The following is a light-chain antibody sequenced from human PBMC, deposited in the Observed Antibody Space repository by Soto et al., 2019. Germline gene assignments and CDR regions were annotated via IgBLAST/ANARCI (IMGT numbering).Light chain of an antibody. CDR2: EVT. V-gene: IGLV2-23*02. J-gene: IGLJ3*02. Sequence: QSALTQPASVSGSPGQSITISCTGTSSDVGNYNLVSWYQQHPGKAPKLMIYEVTKRPSGVSNRFSGSKSGNTASLTISGLQAEDEADYYCSSYAGSSTLVFGGGTTLPVL. CDR1: SSDVGNYNL. CDR3: SSYAGSSTLV.